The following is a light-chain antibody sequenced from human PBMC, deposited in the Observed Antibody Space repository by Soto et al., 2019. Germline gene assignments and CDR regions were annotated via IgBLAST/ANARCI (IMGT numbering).Light chain of an antibody. Sequence: EIVMTQSPATLSVSPGERATLSCRASQSVSSKLAWYQQKPGQAPRLLIYGASTRATGIPVRFSGSGSGTEFTLTISSLQSEDFAVYYCQQYNSWPPFTFGPGTKVDIK. J-gene: IGKJ3*01. CDR3: QQYNSWPPFT. CDR2: GAS. CDR1: QSVSSK. V-gene: IGKV3-15*01.